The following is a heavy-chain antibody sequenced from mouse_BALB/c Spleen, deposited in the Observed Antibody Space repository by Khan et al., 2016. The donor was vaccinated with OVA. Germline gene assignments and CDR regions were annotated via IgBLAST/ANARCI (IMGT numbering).Heavy chain of an antibody. J-gene: IGHJ2*01. D-gene: IGHD1-1*01. CDR1: GYSITSGYA. Sequence: VQLQVSEPGLVKPSQSLSLTCTVTGYSITSGYAWNWIRQFPGNKLELMGDISYSGGTSSNTSLKSRISITQDTSKTQFFLQLNSVTTEDTATYYCARGNYYGYYFDYWGQGTTLTVSS. V-gene: IGHV3-2*02. CDR2: ISYSGGT. CDR3: ARGNYYGYYFDY.